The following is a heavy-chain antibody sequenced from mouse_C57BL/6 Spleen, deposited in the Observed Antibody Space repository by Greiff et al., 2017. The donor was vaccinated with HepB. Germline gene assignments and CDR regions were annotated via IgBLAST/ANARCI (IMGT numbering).Heavy chain of an antibody. CDR2: ISDGGSYT. Sequence: EVQRVESGGGLVKPGGSLKLSCAASGFTFSSYAMSWVRQTPEKRLEWVATISDGGSYTYYPDNVKGRFTISRDNAKNNLYLQMSHLKSEDTAMYYCARARTMITTYYFDYWGQGTTLTVSS. CDR1: GFTFSSYA. CDR3: ARARTMITTYYFDY. J-gene: IGHJ2*01. D-gene: IGHD2-4*01. V-gene: IGHV5-4*01.